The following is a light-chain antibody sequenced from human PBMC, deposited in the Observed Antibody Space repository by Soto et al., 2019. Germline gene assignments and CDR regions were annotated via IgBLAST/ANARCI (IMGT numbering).Light chain of an antibody. Sequence: DIQMTQSPSILSASVGDRVTITCRASQGVTNWLAWYQQKPGKAPKLLIYKASTLASAVPSRFSGSGSGTEFTLTISCLQPDDFATYYCQQYNSYSSYTFGQGTKLEIK. CDR2: KAS. J-gene: IGKJ2*01. CDR1: QGVTNW. CDR3: QQYNSYSSYT. V-gene: IGKV1-5*03.